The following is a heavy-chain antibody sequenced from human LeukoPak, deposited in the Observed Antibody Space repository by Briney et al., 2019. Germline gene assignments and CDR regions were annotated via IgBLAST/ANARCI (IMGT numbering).Heavy chain of an antibody. V-gene: IGHV1-2*06. CDR3: ARVVTGTGWFDP. J-gene: IGHJ5*02. CDR2: INPNSGGT. Sequence: ASVKVSCKASGYTFTGYYMHWVRQAPGQGLEWMGRINPNSGGTNYAQKFQGRVTMTRDTSISTAYMELSRLRSDDTAVYYCARVVTGTGWFDPCGQGTLVTVSS. CDR1: GYTFTGYY. D-gene: IGHD1-1*01.